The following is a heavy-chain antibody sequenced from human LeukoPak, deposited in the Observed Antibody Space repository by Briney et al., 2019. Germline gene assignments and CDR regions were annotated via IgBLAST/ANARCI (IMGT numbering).Heavy chain of an antibody. CDR1: GGSFSGYY. CDR2: INHSGST. D-gene: IGHD2-2*01. Sequence: SETLSLTCAVYGGSFSGYYWSWIRQPPGKGLEWIGEINHSGSTNYNPSLKSRVTISVDTSKNQFSLKLSSVTAADTAVYYCARDRYCSSTSCYPDAFDIWGQGTMATVSS. V-gene: IGHV4-34*01. J-gene: IGHJ3*02. CDR3: ARDRYCSSTSCYPDAFDI.